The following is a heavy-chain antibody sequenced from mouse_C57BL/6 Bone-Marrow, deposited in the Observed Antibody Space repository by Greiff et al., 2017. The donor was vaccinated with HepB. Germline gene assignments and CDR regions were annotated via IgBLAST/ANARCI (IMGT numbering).Heavy chain of an antibody. D-gene: IGHD1-3*01. CDR1: GFTFSDYG. CDR3: ARVGESCFDF. V-gene: IGHV5-17*01. J-gene: IGHJ2*01. Sequence: EVHLVESGGGLVKPGGSLKLSCAASGFTFSDYGMHWVRQTPEKGLEWVGYIISGSSNIYYADKVKGRFTISTDNATNTPFLQLSSLTSEDTAVYYCARVGESCFDFWGRGTTPTVA. CDR2: IISGSSNI.